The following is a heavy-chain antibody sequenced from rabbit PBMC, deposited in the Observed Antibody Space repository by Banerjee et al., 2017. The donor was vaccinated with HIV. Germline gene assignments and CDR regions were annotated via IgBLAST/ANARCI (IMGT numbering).Heavy chain of an antibody. CDR2: IHTGSGST. CDR1: GFSFSSSYY. CDR3: ARSGNL. J-gene: IGHJ4*01. D-gene: IGHD1-1*01. Sequence: QSLEESGGDLVQPEGSLTLTCTASGFSFSSSYYMCWVRQAPGKGLEWIGYIHTGSGSTDYASWVNGRFSISKTSSTTVTLQMTSLTAADTATYFCARSGNLWGPGTLVTVS. V-gene: IGHV1S40*01.